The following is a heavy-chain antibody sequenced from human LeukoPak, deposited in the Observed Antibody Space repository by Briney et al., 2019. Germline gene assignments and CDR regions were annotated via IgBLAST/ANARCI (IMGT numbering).Heavy chain of an antibody. J-gene: IGHJ3*02. CDR1: GGSISSGSYY. CDR2: IYTSGST. Sequence: PSETLSLTCTVSGGSISSGSYYWSWIRQPAGKGLEWIGRIYTSGSTNYNPSLKSRVTISVDTSKNQFSLKLSSVTAADTAVYYCARVRGYTDAFDIWGQGTMVTVSS. V-gene: IGHV4-61*02. CDR3: ARVRGYTDAFDI. D-gene: IGHD5-18*01.